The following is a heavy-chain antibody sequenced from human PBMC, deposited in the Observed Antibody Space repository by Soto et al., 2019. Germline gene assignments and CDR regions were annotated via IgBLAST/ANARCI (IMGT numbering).Heavy chain of an antibody. V-gene: IGHV1-3*01. CDR1: GYTFTSYA. Sequence: ASVKVSCKASGYTFTSYAMHWVRQAPGQRLEWMGWINAGNGNTKYSQKFQGRVTITRDTSASTAYMELSSLISEDTAVYYCALNYYDSSGYGYWGQGTLVTVSS. D-gene: IGHD3-22*01. CDR3: ALNYYDSSGYGY. CDR2: INAGNGNT. J-gene: IGHJ4*02.